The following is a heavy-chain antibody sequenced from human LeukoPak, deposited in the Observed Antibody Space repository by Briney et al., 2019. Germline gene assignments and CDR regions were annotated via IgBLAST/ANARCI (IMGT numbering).Heavy chain of an antibody. CDR2: MKYDGSEK. CDR1: GFTFSSYW. CDR3: ARDIEAAGLFLDY. D-gene: IGHD6-13*01. V-gene: IGHV3-7*01. Sequence: GGSLRLSCAASGFTFSSYWMSWVRQAPGKGLEWVANMKYDGSEKYYVDSVKGRFTISRDNAKNSLYLQMNSLRAEDTAVYNCARDIEAAGLFLDYWGQGTLVTVCS. J-gene: IGHJ4*02.